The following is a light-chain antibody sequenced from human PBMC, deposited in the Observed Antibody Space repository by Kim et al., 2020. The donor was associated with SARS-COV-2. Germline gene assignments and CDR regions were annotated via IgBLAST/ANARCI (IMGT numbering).Light chain of an antibody. CDR1: SNNVGYQG. V-gene: IGLV10-54*01. CDR2: RSN. Sequence: QAGLTQQPSVSKGLRQTATLTCTGNSNNVGYQGAAWLQQHPGHPPKLLSYRSNNRPSGISERLSASRSGNTASLTISGLQPEDEADYYCSAWDSSLRAGVFGGGTQLTVL. CDR3: SAWDSSLRAGV. J-gene: IGLJ3*02.